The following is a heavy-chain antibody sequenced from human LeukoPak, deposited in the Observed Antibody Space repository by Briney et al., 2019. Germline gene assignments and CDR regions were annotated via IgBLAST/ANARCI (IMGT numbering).Heavy chain of an antibody. CDR1: GGSISSSSYY. D-gene: IGHD3-10*01. J-gene: IGHJ5*02. CDR3: ARHYYGSGSYTPNWFDP. CDR2: IYYSGST. Sequence: SETLSLTCTVSGGSISSSSYYWGWIRQPPGKGLEWIGSIYYSGSTYYNPSLKSRFTISVDTSKNQFSLKLSSVTAADTAVYYCARHYYGSGSYTPNWFDPWGQGTLVTVSS. V-gene: IGHV4-39*01.